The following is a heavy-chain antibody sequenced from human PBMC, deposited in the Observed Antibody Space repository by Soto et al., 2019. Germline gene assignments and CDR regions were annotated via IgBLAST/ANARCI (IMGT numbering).Heavy chain of an antibody. CDR1: GFTFSSYS. D-gene: IGHD2-2*01. V-gene: IGHV3-48*01. Sequence: EVQLVESGGGLVQPGGSLRLSCAASGFTFSSYSMNWVRQAPGKGLEWVSYISSSSSTIYYADSVKGRFTISRDNAKNSRYLQMNSLRAEDTAVYYCARDSDIVVVPAADYWGQGTLVTVSS. CDR3: ARDSDIVVVPAADY. J-gene: IGHJ4*02. CDR2: ISSSSSTI.